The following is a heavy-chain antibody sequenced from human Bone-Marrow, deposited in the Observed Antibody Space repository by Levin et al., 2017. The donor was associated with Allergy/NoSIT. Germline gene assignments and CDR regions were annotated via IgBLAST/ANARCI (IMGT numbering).Heavy chain of an antibody. V-gene: IGHV3-30*18. CDR1: GFTFSSYG. CDR3: AKDQGSDSDFWSGYSSYGMDG. CDR2: ISYDGSNK. Sequence: SLKISCAASGFTFSSYGMHWVRQAPGKGLEWVAVISYDGSNKYYADSVKGRFTISRDNSKNTLYLQMNSLRAEDTAVYYCAKDQGSDSDFWSGYSSYGMDGWGQGTTVTVSS. D-gene: IGHD3-3*01. J-gene: IGHJ6*02.